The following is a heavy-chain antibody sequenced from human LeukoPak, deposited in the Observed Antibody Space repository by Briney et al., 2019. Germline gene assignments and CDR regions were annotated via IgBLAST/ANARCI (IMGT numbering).Heavy chain of an antibody. CDR3: AKVRGGIDGRKKDDYGDYVPYYFDY. V-gene: IGHV3-23*01. CDR2: ISGSGGST. Sequence: GGSLRLSCAASGFTSSSYAMSWVRQAPGKGLEWVSAISGSGGSTYYADSVKGRFTISRDNSKNTLYLQMNSLRAEDTAVYYCAKVRGGIDGRKKDDYGDYVPYYFDYWGQGTLVTVSS. J-gene: IGHJ4*02. CDR1: GFTSSSYA. D-gene: IGHD4-17*01.